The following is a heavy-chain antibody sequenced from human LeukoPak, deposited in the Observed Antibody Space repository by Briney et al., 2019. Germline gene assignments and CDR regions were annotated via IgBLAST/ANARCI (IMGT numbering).Heavy chain of an antibody. CDR1: GGFTSNDYW. V-gene: IGHV4/OR15-8*02. CDR2: IRHYDGHT. CDR3: ASSIPIGWSPNTY. J-gene: IGHJ4*02. D-gene: IGHD6-19*01. Sequence: KSSETLSLTCDVSGGFTSNDYWWSWVRQPPGKGLEWIGEIRHYDGHTKYNPSLKGRVTISIDKPRNHFSLTLTSVTAADTAIYYCASSIPIGWSPNTYWGQGTLAIVSS.